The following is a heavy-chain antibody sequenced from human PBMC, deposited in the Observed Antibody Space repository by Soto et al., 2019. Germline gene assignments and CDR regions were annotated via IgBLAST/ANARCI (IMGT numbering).Heavy chain of an antibody. Sequence: SVKFSSKASGGPFRSYAVSWVRQAPGQGLEWMGGISPIFGTANYAQKFQGRVMITADESTSTAYMELRSLRSEDTAVYYCARDYYDSSGYSTLQFDYWGQGTVVTVSS. D-gene: IGHD3-22*01. CDR2: ISPIFGTA. CDR3: ARDYYDSSGYSTLQFDY. CDR1: GGPFRSYA. J-gene: IGHJ4*02. V-gene: IGHV1-69*13.